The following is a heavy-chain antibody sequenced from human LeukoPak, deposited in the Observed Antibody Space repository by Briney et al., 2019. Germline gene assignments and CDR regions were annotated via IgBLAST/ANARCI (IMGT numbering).Heavy chain of an antibody. Sequence: GASVKVSCKASGYTFTSYGISWVRQAPGQGLEWMGWISAYNGNTNYAQKLQGRVTMTTDTSTSTAYMELRSLRSDDTAVYYCARAVSHSSWLSFYLYYYYYMDVWGKGTTVTISS. V-gene: IGHV1-18*01. CDR2: ISAYNGNT. CDR1: GYTFTSYG. CDR3: ARAVSHSSWLSFYLYYYYYMDV. D-gene: IGHD6-13*01. J-gene: IGHJ6*03.